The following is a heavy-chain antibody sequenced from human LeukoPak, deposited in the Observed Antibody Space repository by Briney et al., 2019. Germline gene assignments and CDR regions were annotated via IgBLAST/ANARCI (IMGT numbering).Heavy chain of an antibody. D-gene: IGHD3-22*01. J-gene: IGHJ4*02. V-gene: IGHV3-43*01. Sequence: GGSLRLSCAASGFIFDDYSMHWVRQAPGKGLEWVSVISWDGARAYFADSVKGRFTISRDNAKNSLYLQMDSLRAEDTAVYYCASPRKRYYDSSGYYYWGQGTLVTVSS. CDR2: ISWDGARA. CDR1: GFIFDDYS. CDR3: ASPRKRYYDSSGYYY.